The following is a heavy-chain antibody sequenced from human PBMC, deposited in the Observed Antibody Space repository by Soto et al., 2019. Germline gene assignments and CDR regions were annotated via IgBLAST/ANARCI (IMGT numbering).Heavy chain of an antibody. V-gene: IGHV1-18*01. CDR2: ISGYNGDT. J-gene: IGHJ5*02. CDR3: ARDYDIWGEDWFDP. D-gene: IGHD3-9*01. Sequence: QVQLVQSGGEMKKPGASVKVSCKASGYTFTNYGISWVRQAPGQGLEWVGWISGYNGDTNYAQKFQGRVIMTTDTSTITAYMELRTLTSDDTAVYYCARDYDIWGEDWFDPWGQGTLVTVSS. CDR1: GYTFTNYG.